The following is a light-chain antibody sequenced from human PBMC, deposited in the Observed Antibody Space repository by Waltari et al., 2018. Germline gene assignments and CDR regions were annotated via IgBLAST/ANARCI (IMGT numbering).Light chain of an antibody. Sequence: EIVLTQSPGTLSLSPGERGTLSCRASQSVSRFLAWYQQKPCQAPRPLIYGASTRATGIPDRFSGSGAGTDFSLTISRLEPEYFAVYYCQKYDRLPATFGQGTKVEIK. CDR2: GAS. CDR3: QKYDRLPAT. CDR1: QSVSRF. V-gene: IGKV3-20*01. J-gene: IGKJ1*01.